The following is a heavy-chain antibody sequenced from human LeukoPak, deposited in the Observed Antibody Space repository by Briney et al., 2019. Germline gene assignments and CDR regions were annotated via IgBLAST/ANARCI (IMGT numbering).Heavy chain of an antibody. CDR3: ARAYYYDSSGYYDYFDY. CDR1: GGSFSGYY. D-gene: IGHD3-22*01. CDR2: INHSGST. Sequence: PSETLSLTCAVYGGSFSGYYWSWIRQPPGKGLEWIGEINHSGSTNYSPSLKSRVTISVDTSKNQFSLKLSSVTAADTAVYYCARAYYYDSSGYYDYFDYWGQGTLVTVSS. V-gene: IGHV4-34*01. J-gene: IGHJ4*02.